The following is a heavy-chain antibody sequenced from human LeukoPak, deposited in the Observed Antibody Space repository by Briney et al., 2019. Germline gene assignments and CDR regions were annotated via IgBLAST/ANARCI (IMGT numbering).Heavy chain of an antibody. D-gene: IGHD3-16*01. CDR2: IWYDGSNK. Sequence: PGGSLRLSCAASGFTFSSYSMHWVRQAPGKGLEWVAVIWYDGSNKYYADSMKGRFTISRDNSKNTLYLQMNSLRAEDTAVYYCAREFGLRPDTFDYWGQGTLVTVSS. J-gene: IGHJ4*02. CDR3: AREFGLRPDTFDY. CDR1: GFTFSSYS. V-gene: IGHV3-33*01.